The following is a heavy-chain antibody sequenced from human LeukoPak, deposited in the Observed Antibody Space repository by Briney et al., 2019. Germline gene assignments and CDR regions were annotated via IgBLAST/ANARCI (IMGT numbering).Heavy chain of an antibody. V-gene: IGHV1-18*01. CDR2: ISAYNAQT. CDR3: ARDGWENNNSGYPWYFDL. D-gene: IGHD3-22*01. Sequence: GASVKVSCKTFGYIFSSYGFSWVGQAPGQGREWMGWISAYNAQTNYAQKFQGRLTMTTDTSTRTAYMGLRSLRSDDTAVYYCARDGWENNNSGYPWYFDLWGRGTLVTVSS. J-gene: IGHJ2*01. CDR1: GYIFSSYG.